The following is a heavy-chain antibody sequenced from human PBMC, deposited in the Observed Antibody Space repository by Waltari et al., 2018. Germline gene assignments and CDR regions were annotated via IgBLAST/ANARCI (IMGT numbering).Heavy chain of an antibody. D-gene: IGHD3-10*01. J-gene: IGHJ4*02. V-gene: IGHV4-30-2*04. Sequence: GSTYYNPSLKSRVTISVDTSKNQFSLKLSSVTAADTAVYYCARDSNMVRGVIGYWGQGTLVTVSS. CDR3: ARDSNMVRGVIGY. CDR2: GST.